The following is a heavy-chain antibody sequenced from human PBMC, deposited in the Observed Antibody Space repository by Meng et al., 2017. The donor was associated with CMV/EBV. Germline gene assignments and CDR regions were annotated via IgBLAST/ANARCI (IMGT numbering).Heavy chain of an antibody. J-gene: IGHJ5*02. Sequence: QRHLQQWGAGLLKPSETLSLTCAVYGGSFSGYYWSWIRQPPGKGLEWIGEINHSGSTNYNPSLKSRVTISVDTSKNQFSLKLSSVTAADTAVYYCARGVGGWFDPWGQGTLVTVSS. V-gene: IGHV4-34*01. CDR1: GGSFSGYY. D-gene: IGHD1-26*01. CDR2: INHSGST. CDR3: ARGVGGWFDP.